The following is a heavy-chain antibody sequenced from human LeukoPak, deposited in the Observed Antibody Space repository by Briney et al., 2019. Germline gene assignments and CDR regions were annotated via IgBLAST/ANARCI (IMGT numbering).Heavy chain of an antibody. J-gene: IGHJ4*02. CDR3: ARSAYSTYFDF. CDR1: GGSISNYY. D-gene: IGHD2-15*01. CDR2: IYSSGST. Sequence: PSETLSLTCTVSGGSISNYYWNCIRQPPGKGLEWIGYIYSSGSTNYNPSLKSRVTISVDTSKNQFSLKLTSVTAADTAVYYCARSAYSTYFDFWGRGTLVTVSS. V-gene: IGHV4-59*01.